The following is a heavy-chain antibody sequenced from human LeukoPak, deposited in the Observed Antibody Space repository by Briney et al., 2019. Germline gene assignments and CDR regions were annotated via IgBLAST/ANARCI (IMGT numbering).Heavy chain of an antibody. V-gene: IGHV4-59*08. CDR2: INYSGTT. J-gene: IGHJ5*02. D-gene: IGHD2-8*01. CDR1: GGSISSDY. CDR3: ARTVMGWFDP. Sequence: KTSETLSLTCTVSGGSISSDYWSWIRQPPGKGLEWIGYINYSGTTNYNPSLKSRVTISVDTSKNQFSLKLSSVTAADTAVYYCARTVMGWFDPWGQGTLVTVSS.